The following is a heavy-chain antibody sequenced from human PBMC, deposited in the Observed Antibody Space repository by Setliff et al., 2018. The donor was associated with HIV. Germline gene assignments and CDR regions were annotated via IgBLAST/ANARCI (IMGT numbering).Heavy chain of an antibody. J-gene: IGHJ4*02. D-gene: IGHD3-16*01. CDR2: IFHSGSN. CDR1: DASFSSGSYY. Sequence: LSLTCAVSDASFSSGSYYWSWIRQRPGKGLEWIGYIFHSGSNSSNPSLNSRITISIDTSKNQFSLKLRSVTAADTAVYYCARSYSGPGYAYFDYWGQGTLVTVSS. V-gene: IGHV4-31*11. CDR3: ARSYSGPGYAYFDY.